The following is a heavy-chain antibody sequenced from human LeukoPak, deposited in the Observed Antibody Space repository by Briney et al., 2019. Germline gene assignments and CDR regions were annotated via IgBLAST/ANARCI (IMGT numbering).Heavy chain of an antibody. CDR1: GYSFTSYW. V-gene: IGHV5-51*01. Sequence: GESLKISCKGSGYSFTSYWIGWVRQMLGKGLEWMGIIYPDDSDTRYSPSFEGQVIISVDKSISTAYLQWSSLKASDTATYYCARHGHCTNGVCYSNYYYYMDVWGKGTTVTVSS. D-gene: IGHD2-8*01. J-gene: IGHJ6*03. CDR3: ARHGHCTNGVCYSNYYYYMDV. CDR2: IYPDDSDT.